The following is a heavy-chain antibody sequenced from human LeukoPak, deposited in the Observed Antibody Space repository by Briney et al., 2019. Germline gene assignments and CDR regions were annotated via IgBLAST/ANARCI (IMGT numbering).Heavy chain of an antibody. Sequence: GESLKISCKGSGYTFTSYWINWVRQMPGKGLEWMGIIYPGESEARYSPSFQGQVTISADKSITTVYLQWSSLKASDTAMYYCARLYGDYALDYWGQGTLVTVSS. J-gene: IGHJ4*02. D-gene: IGHD4-17*01. CDR1: GYTFTSYW. CDR3: ARLYGDYALDY. V-gene: IGHV5-51*01. CDR2: IYPGESEA.